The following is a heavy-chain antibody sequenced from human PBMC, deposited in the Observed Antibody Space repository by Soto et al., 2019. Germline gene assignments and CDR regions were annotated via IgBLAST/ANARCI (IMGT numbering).Heavy chain of an antibody. J-gene: IGHJ3*02. CDR3: ARSKYPPDDFDI. CDR2: IYPGDSKT. V-gene: IGHV5-51*03. CDR1: GYTFTDHW. Sequence: VQLVQSGAEVKKPGESLKISCESSGYTFTDHWIAWVRQMPGKGLEWMGIIYPGDSKTTYSPSFEGQVTISADKSITTAYLQWNSLRVSDTAMYYGARSKYPPDDFDIWGQGTVVTVSS.